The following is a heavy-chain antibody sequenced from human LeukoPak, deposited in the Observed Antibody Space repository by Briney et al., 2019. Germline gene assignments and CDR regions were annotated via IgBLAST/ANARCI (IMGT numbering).Heavy chain of an antibody. CDR1: GFTFSRYW. J-gene: IGHJ4*02. CDR3: AKYDSSGYFFDY. V-gene: IGHV3-74*03. CDR2: INSDGSTT. D-gene: IGHD3-22*01. Sequence: GGSQRLSCAASGFTFSRYWMHWVRQAPGKGLVWVSRINSDGSTTTYADSVKGRFTISRDNAKDTLYLQTNSLRAEDTAVYYCAKYDSSGYFFDYWGQGTLVTVSS.